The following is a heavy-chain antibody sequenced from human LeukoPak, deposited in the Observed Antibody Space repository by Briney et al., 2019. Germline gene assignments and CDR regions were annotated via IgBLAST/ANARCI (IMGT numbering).Heavy chain of an antibody. CDR2: IYYSGST. CDR3: AGHRGDYGVSSHTPLYYYYYMDV. D-gene: IGHD4-17*01. J-gene: IGHJ6*03. CDR1: GGSISSSSYH. V-gene: IGHV4-39*01. Sequence: SETLSLTCTVSGGSISSSSYHWGWIRQPPGKGREWLGSIYYSGSTYYNPSLKSRVTISVDTSKNQFSLKLSYVTAADTAVYYCAGHRGDYGVSSHTPLYYYYYMDVWGKGTTVTVSS.